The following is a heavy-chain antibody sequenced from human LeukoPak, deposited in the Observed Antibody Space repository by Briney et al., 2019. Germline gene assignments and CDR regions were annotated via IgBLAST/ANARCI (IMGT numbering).Heavy chain of an antibody. CDR2: IRYDGSNK. J-gene: IGHJ6*03. Sequence: GGSLRLSCAASGFTFRSYGMHWVRQAPGKGLEWVAFIRYDGSNKYYADSVKGRFTISRDNSKNTLYLQMNSLRAEDTAVYYCAKLGGSHYYYYYYMDVWGKGTTVTVSS. V-gene: IGHV3-30*02. CDR3: AKLGGSHYYYYYYMDV. CDR1: GFTFRSYG. D-gene: IGHD1-26*01.